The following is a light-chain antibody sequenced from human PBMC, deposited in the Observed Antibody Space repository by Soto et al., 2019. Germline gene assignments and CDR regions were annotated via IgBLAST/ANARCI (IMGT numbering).Light chain of an antibody. J-gene: IGKJ1*01. Sequence: PGERVTLSCRASQSVSSSYLTWYQQKPGQAPSLLIYGASTRPTSIPARFSGSGSGTDFTLTISSLLPEDFAVYYCQQDCNLPPTFGQGSKVEVK. V-gene: IGKV3D-7*01. CDR3: QQDCNLPPT. CDR1: QSVSSSY. CDR2: GAS.